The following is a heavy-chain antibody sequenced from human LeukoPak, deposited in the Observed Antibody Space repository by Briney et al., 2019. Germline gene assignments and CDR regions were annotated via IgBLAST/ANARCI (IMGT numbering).Heavy chain of an antibody. D-gene: IGHD3-10*01. J-gene: IGHJ6*03. CDR3: ARTIPDPLSRWFGVLSYYMDV. CDR2: IYTSGST. V-gene: IGHV4-4*07. Sequence: SETLSLACTVSGDSISSFYWSWIRQPAGKGLEWIGHIYTSGSTNYNPSLKSRVTMSVDTSKNQFSLKLSSVTAADTAVYYCARTIPDPLSRWFGVLSYYMDVWGKGTTVTISS. CDR1: GDSISSFY.